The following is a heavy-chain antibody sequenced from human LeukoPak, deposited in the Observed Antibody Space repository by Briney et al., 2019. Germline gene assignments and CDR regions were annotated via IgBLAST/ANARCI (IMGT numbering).Heavy chain of an antibody. D-gene: IGHD3-16*01. V-gene: IGHV1-69*04. CDR2: IIPILGIT. Sequence: SVKVSCKASGGTFSSYGVSWVRQAPGQGLEWMGRIIPILGITNYAQKFQGRVTITADKSTSTAYMELGSLRSEDTAVYFCARGFGSSTSYVSDFDFWGQGTLVTVSS. J-gene: IGHJ4*02. CDR1: GGTFSSYG. CDR3: ARGFGSSTSYVSDFDF.